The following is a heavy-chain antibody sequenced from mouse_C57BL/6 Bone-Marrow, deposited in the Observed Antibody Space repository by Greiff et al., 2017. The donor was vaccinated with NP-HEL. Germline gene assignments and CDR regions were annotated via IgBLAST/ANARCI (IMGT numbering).Heavy chain of an antibody. V-gene: IGHV1-69*01. D-gene: IGHD2-4*01. CDR2: IDPSDSYT. J-gene: IGHJ2*01. Sequence: VQLQQPGAELVMPGASVKLSCTASGYTFTSYWMHWVKQRPGQGLEWIGEIDPSDSYTNYNQQFKGKSTLTVDKSSSTAYMQLSSLTSEDSAVYYCAVDYYFDYWGQGTTLTVSS. CDR3: AVDYYFDY. CDR1: GYTFTSYW.